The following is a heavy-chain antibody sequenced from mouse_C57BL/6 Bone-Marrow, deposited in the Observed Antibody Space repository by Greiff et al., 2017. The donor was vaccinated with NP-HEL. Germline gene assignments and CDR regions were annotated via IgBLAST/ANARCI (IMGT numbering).Heavy chain of an antibody. V-gene: IGHV5-17*01. Sequence: EVQLVESGGGLVKPGGSLKLSCAASGFTFSDYGMHWVRQAPEKGLEWVAYISSGSSTIYYADTVKGRFTISIDNAENTLFLQMTSLRSEDSAVYYCARRSASVWYFDVWGTGTTVTVSS. CDR1: GFTFSDYG. CDR3: ARRSASVWYFDV. J-gene: IGHJ1*03. CDR2: ISSGSSTI.